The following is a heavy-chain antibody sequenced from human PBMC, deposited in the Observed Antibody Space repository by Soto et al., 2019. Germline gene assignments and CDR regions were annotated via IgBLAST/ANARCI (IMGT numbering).Heavy chain of an antibody. D-gene: IGHD6-13*01. J-gene: IGHJ4*02. Sequence: EELLVESGGGLVQPGGSLRVSCAASGFTFSGHWMSWVRQAPGKGLEWVAGIKEDGSERKYVDSAKGRFTISRDNAQKSLYLQMNSLRVEDTAVYYCARGGSNRFGLWCQGTLVTVSS. CDR3: ARGGSNRFGL. CDR1: GFTFSGHW. V-gene: IGHV3-7*04. CDR2: IKEDGSER.